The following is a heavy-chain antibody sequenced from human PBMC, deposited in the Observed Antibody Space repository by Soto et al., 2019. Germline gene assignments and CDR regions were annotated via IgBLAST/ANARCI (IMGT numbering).Heavy chain of an antibody. CDR3: ARRGLWFGEFNY. V-gene: IGHV4-4*02. Sequence: QVQLQESGPGLVKPSGTLSLICAVSGGSISSSDWWSWVRQPPGKRLEWIGEIYSSGSTNSNPSLKNRVTISVDKSQNQFSLKLSSVTAADTAVYYCARRGLWFGEFNYWGQGTLVTVSS. CDR1: GGSISSSDW. J-gene: IGHJ4*02. D-gene: IGHD3-10*01. CDR2: IYSSGST.